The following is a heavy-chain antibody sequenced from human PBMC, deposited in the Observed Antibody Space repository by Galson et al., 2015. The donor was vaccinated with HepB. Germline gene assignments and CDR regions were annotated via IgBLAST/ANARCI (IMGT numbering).Heavy chain of an antibody. J-gene: IGHJ4*02. CDR2: ISPGASDT. V-gene: IGHV5-51*01. CDR3: ARIRQQYDFWRGFLDYFDY. Sequence: QSGAEVKKPGESLTISCKGSGYSFTSYWIGWGRQMPGKGLEWMGIISPGASDTSYSPSFQGQVTISADKSMNTAYRKWTSLKAPETAMYYCARIRQQYDFWRGFLDYFDYWGQGTLVTVSS. CDR1: GYSFTSYW. D-gene: IGHD3-3*01.